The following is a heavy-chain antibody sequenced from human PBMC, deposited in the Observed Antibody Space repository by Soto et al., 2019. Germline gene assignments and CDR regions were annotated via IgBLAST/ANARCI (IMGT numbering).Heavy chain of an antibody. CDR1: GASISSYY. V-gene: IGHV4-59*01. Sequence: TLSLTCTVSGASISSYYWSWIRQPPGKGLEWIGYIHYSGSTNYNPSFKSRVTISIDTSKRHFSLNLTSVTAADTAMYYCARIVHNWFDPWGQGTLVTVS. D-gene: IGHD2-15*01. J-gene: IGHJ5*02. CDR3: ARIVHNWFDP. CDR2: IHYSGST.